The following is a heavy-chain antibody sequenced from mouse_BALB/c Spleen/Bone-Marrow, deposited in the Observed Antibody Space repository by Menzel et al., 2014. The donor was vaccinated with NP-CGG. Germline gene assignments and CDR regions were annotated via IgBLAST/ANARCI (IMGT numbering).Heavy chain of an antibody. Sequence: EVQVVESGPSLVRPSQTLPLTCSVTGDSITSGYWNWTRKFPGNKLEYMGYISYSGSTYYSPSLKSRISITRDTSKNQYYLQLNSVTTEDTATYYCATYDGYYFDYWGQGTTLTVSS. CDR2: ISYSGST. V-gene: IGHV3-8*02. D-gene: IGHD2-3*01. CDR3: ATYDGYYFDY. J-gene: IGHJ2*01. CDR1: GDSITSGY.